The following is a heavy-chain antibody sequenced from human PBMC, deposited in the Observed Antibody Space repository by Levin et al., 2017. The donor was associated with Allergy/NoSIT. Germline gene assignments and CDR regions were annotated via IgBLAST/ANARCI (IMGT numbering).Heavy chain of an antibody. CDR1: GFPFRSYS. J-gene: IGHJ4*02. CDR2: ISSSSSYI. CDR3: ARDRYSSGWQCDY. V-gene: IGHV3-21*01. Sequence: LSLTCAASGFPFRSYSMNWVRPAPGKGLEWVSSISSSSSYIYYADSVKGRFTISRDNAKNSLYLQMNSLRAEDTAVYYCARDRYSSGWQCDYWGQGTLVTVSS. D-gene: IGHD6-19*01.